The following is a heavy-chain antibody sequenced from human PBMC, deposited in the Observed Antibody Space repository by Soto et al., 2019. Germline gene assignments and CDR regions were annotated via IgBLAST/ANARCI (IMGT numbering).Heavy chain of an antibody. CDR2: ISAYNGNT. CDR1: GYTFTSYG. V-gene: IGHV1-18*01. D-gene: IGHD6-13*01. J-gene: IGHJ6*02. CDR3: ARDPGIAAAGARTYYYGMDV. Sequence: QVQLVQSGAEVKKPGASVKVSCKASGYTFTSYGISWVRQAPGQGLEWMGWISAYNGNTNYAQKLQGRVTMTTDTPTSTAYMELRSLRSDDTAVYYCARDPGIAAAGARTYYYGMDVWGQGTTVTVSS.